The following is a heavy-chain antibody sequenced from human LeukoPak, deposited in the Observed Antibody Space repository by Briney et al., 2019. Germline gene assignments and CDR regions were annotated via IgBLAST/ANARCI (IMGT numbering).Heavy chain of an antibody. Sequence: ASVKVSCTASGYTFTSYGFSWVRQAPGQGLEWMGWISAYNGNTNYAQKLQGRITMTTDTSTSTAYMELGSLRSDDTAVYYCASSKNYYDSRGLDYWGQGTLVTVSS. D-gene: IGHD3-22*01. CDR1: GYTFTSYG. CDR3: ASSKNYYDSRGLDY. J-gene: IGHJ4*02. V-gene: IGHV1-18*01. CDR2: ISAYNGNT.